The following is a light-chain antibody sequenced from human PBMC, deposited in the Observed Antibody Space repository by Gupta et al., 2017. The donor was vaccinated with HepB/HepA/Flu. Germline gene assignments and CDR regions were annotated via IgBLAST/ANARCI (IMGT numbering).Light chain of an antibody. CDR1: SSDVGGYNY. V-gene: IGLV2-14*01. Sequence: QSALTQPASVSGSPGQSITIPCTGTSSDVGGYNYVSWYQQHPGKAPKLMIYEVSNRPAGVSIRFSGSTSGNTASLTISGLQAEDEADYYCSSYTSSNTVVFGGGTTLTVL. CDR3: SSYTSSNTVV. J-gene: IGLJ2*01. CDR2: EVS.